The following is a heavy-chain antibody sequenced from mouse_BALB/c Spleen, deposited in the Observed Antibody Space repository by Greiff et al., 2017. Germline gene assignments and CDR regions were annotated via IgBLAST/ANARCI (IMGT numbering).Heavy chain of an antibody. V-gene: IGHV1S81*02. Sequence: QVQLQQSGAELVKPGASVKLSCKASGYTFTSYYMYWVKQRPGQGLEWIGEINPSNGGTNFNEKFKSKATLTVDKSSSTAYMQLSSLTSEDSAVYYCTRGSLRFFDYWGQGTTLTVSA. CDR1: GYTFTSYY. CDR3: TRGSLRFFDY. J-gene: IGHJ2*01. CDR2: INPSNGGT. D-gene: IGHD1-1*01.